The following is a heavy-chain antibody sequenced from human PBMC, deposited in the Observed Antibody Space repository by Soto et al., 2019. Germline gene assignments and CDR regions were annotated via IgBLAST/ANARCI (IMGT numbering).Heavy chain of an antibody. V-gene: IGHV3-33*01. D-gene: IGHD1-26*01. CDR1: GFNFYNYG. Sequence: PGGSLRLSCAASGFNFYNYGMHWVRQAPGKGLEWLAVIRDDGVNKYYAESVKGRFTISRDNPKSTVYLQMDSLRVEDTAVYYCASAVGCVTYFRDGLDVGAQGTTVTVSS. CDR2: IRDDGVNK. J-gene: IGHJ6*02. CDR3: ASAVGCVTYFRDGLDV.